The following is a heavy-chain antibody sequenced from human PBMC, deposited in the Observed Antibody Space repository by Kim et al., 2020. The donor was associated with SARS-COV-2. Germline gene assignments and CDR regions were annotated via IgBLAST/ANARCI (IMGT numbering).Heavy chain of an antibody. CDR3: ARRYCSSTSCYGKFLHWYFDL. CDR1: GGSFSGYY. V-gene: IGHV4-34*01. D-gene: IGHD2-2*01. J-gene: IGHJ2*01. Sequence: SETLSLTCAVYGGSFSGYYWSWIRQPPGKGLEWIGEINHSGSTNYNPSLKSRVTISVDTSKNQFSLKLSSVTAADTAVYYCARRYCSSTSCYGKFLHWYFDLWGRGTLVTVSS. CDR2: INHSGST.